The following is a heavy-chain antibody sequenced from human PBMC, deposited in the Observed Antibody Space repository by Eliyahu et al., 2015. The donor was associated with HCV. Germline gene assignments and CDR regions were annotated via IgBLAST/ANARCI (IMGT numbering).Heavy chain of an antibody. D-gene: IGHD2-2*01. J-gene: IGHJ4*02. Sequence: QVQLQQWGAGLLKPSETLSLTCAVYGGSFSGYYWSWXRQPPGKGLEWIGEINHSGSTNYNPSLKSRVTISVDTSKNQFSLKLSSVTAADTAVYYCARVGSTSFDYWGQGTLVTVSS. CDR1: GGSFSGYY. CDR2: INHSGST. CDR3: ARVGSTSFDY. V-gene: IGHV4-34*01.